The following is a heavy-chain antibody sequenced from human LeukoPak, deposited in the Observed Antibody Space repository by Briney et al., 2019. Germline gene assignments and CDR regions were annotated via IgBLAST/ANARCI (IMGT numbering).Heavy chain of an antibody. Sequence: PSETLSLPCTVSGGSISSYYWSWIRQPPGRGLEWIGYIYYSGSTNYNPSLKSRVTISVDTSKNQFSLKLSSVTAADTAVYYCARIGYYYDSSGYWRNGWFDPWGQGTPVTVSS. D-gene: IGHD3-22*01. J-gene: IGHJ5*02. V-gene: IGHV4-59*01. CDR1: GGSISSYY. CDR3: ARIGYYYDSSGYWRNGWFDP. CDR2: IYYSGST.